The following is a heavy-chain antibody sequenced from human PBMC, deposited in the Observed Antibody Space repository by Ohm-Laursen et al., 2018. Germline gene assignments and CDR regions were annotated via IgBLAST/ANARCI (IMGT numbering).Heavy chain of an antibody. CDR2: INQGGSDK. V-gene: IGHV3-7*01. J-gene: IGHJ4*02. CDR1: GFTFSNYW. Sequence: GSLRLSCTASGFTFSNYWMSWVRQAPGNGLEWVASINQGGSDKYYVDSVKGRFTISRDNARNSLYLQMNSPSAEDTAVYYCARVVRYFDYWGQGTLVTFSS. CDR3: ARVVRYFDY.